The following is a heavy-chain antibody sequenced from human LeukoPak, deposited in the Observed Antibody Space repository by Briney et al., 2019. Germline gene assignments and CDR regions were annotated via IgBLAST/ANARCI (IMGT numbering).Heavy chain of an antibody. D-gene: IGHD3-3*01. V-gene: IGHV5-51*01. CDR3: ARRATIFGVVMYYFDY. J-gene: IGHJ4*02. CDR1: GYSFTSYW. Sequence: GESLKISCKGSGYSFTSYWIGWVRQMPGKGLEWMGIIYPGDSDTRYSPSFQGQVTIPADKSISTAYLQWSSLKASDTAMYYCARRATIFGVVMYYFDYWGQGTLVTVSS. CDR2: IYPGDSDT.